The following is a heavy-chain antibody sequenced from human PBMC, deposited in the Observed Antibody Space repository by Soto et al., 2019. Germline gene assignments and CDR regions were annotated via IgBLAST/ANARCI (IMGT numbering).Heavy chain of an antibody. J-gene: IGHJ6*01. CDR1: GYTFTSDG. V-gene: IGHV1-18*04. CDR2: ISAYNGNT. D-gene: IGHD6-13*01. CDR3: ARVVGSSWNYYYYGMDV. Sequence: ASLKGSCKGAGYTFTSDGISWGRQAPGQGLEWMGWISAYNGNTNYAQKLQGRVTMTTDTSTSTAYMELRSLRSDDTAVYYCARVVGSSWNYYYYGMDVCGQGTTVTVYS.